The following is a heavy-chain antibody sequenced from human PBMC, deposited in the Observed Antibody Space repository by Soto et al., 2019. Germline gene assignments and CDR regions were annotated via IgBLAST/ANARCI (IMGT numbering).Heavy chain of an antibody. J-gene: IGHJ4*02. V-gene: IGHV6-1*01. Sequence: QTLSLTCAISGDSVSSNSGTWNWIRQSPSRGLEWLGRTYYRSKWYYEYAVSVKGRITINPDTSKNHFSLQLNSVTPEDTAVYYCARDPGFKKFDCWVQGTLVTVSA. CDR1: GDSVSSNSGT. CDR2: TYYRSKWYY. CDR3: ARDPGFKKFDC.